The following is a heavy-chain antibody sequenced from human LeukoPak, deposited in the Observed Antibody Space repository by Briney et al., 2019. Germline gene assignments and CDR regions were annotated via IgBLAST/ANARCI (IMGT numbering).Heavy chain of an antibody. CDR1: GYSFTSYW. CDR3: ARYYYGSGSDNWFDP. J-gene: IGHJ5*02. D-gene: IGHD3-10*01. CDR2: IYPGDSDT. V-gene: IGHV5-51*01. Sequence: GESLKISCKGSGYSFTSYWIGWVPQMPGKGLEWMGIIYPGDSDTRYSPSFQGQVTISADKSISTAYLQWSSLKASDTAMYYCARYYYGSGSDNWFDPWGQGTLVTVAS.